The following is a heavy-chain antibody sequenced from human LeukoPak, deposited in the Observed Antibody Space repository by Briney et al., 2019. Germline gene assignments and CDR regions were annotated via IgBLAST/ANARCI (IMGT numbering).Heavy chain of an antibody. CDR3: AKYTPGYDP. Sequence: GGSLRLSCAASGFTFNTFWMSWVRQTPGKGLEWVGSIKEDGTETYYADSVKGRFTISRDNSINSAYMQMNSLRSEDTAVYYCAKYTPGYDPWGQGTLVTVSS. CDR2: IKEDGTET. D-gene: IGHD5-12*01. V-gene: IGHV3-7*01. CDR1: GFTFNTFW. J-gene: IGHJ5*02.